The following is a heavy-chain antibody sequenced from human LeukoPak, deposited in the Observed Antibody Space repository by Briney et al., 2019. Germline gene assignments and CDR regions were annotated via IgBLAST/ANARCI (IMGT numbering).Heavy chain of an antibody. CDR3: ARDLEVGVTTPGYMWFDP. CDR1: GYTFRTYG. Sequence: ASVKISCKTSGYTFRTYGITWVRQAPGQGLEWMGWINPNSGGTNYAQKFQGRVTMTRDTSISTAYMELSRLRSDDTAVYYCARDLEVGVTTPGYMWFDPWGQGTLVTVSS. CDR2: INPNSGGT. J-gene: IGHJ5*02. D-gene: IGHD4-11*01. V-gene: IGHV1-2*02.